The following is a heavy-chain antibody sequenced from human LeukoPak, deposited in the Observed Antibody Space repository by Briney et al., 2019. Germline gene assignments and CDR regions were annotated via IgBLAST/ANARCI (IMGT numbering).Heavy chain of an antibody. Sequence: PSETLSLTCTVSGGSISSSSYYWGWIRQPPGKGLEWIGGIYYSGSTYYNPSLKSRVTISVDTSKNQFSLKLSSVTAADTAVYYCARAVYYGSGSYYHYYMDVWGKGTTVTVSS. V-gene: IGHV4-39*07. CDR2: IYYSGST. D-gene: IGHD3-10*01. J-gene: IGHJ6*03. CDR1: GGSISSSSYY. CDR3: ARAVYYGSGSYYHYYMDV.